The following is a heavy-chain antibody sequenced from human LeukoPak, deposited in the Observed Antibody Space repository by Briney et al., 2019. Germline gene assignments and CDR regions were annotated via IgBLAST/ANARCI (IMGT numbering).Heavy chain of an antibody. V-gene: IGHV4-39*01. CDR2: IYYSGST. Sequence: SETLSLTCTVSGGSTSSSSYYWGWIRQPPGKGLEWIGSIYYSGSTYYNPSLKSRVTISVDTSKNQFSLKLSSVTAADTAVYYCARHNPYSSSWPFFDYWGQGTLVTISS. CDR3: ARHNPYSSSWPFFDY. CDR1: GGSTSSSSYY. D-gene: IGHD6-13*01. J-gene: IGHJ4*02.